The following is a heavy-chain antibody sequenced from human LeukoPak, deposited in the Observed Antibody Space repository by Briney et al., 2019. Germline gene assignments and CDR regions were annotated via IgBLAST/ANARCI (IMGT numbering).Heavy chain of an antibody. Sequence: PSQTLSLTCTVSGGSISSGSYYWNWIRQPAGKGLEWIGRIYTSGSTNYNPSLKSRVTISVDTSKNQFSLKLSSVTAADTAVYYCARGGTHLKGVDYWGQGTLVTVSS. J-gene: IGHJ4*02. CDR2: IYTSGST. CDR1: GGSISSGSYY. V-gene: IGHV4-61*02. D-gene: IGHD1-26*01. CDR3: ARGGTHLKGVDY.